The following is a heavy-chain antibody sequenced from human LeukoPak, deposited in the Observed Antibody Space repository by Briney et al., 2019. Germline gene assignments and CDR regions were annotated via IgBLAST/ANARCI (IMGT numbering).Heavy chain of an antibody. CDR3: ARKNYGGNSGFEY. CDR1: GFTFSSYE. Sequence: HPGGSLRLSCAASGFTFSSYEMNWVRQAPGKGLEWVSYISSSGSTIYYADSVKGRFTISRDNAKNSLYLQMNSLRAGDMAVYYCARKNYGGNSGFEYWGQGTLVTVSS. D-gene: IGHD4-23*01. CDR2: ISSSGSTI. V-gene: IGHV3-48*03. J-gene: IGHJ4*02.